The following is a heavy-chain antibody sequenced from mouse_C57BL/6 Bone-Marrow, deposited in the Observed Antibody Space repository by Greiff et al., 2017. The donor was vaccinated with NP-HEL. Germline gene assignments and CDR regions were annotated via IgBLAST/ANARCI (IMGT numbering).Heavy chain of an antibody. J-gene: IGHJ1*03. CDR1: GYPFTSYW. CDR3: ARLGYYWYFDV. CDR2: IHPNSGST. D-gene: IGHD2-2*01. Sequence: QVQLQQPGAELVKPVASVKLSCKASGYPFTSYWMHWVKQRPGQGLEWIGMIHPNSGSTNYNEKFKSKATLTVDKSSSTAYMQLSSLTSEDSAVYYCARLGYYWYFDVWGTGTTVTAPS. V-gene: IGHV1-64*01.